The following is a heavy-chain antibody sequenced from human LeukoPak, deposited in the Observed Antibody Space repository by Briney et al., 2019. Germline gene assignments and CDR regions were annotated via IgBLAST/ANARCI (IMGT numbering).Heavy chain of an antibody. V-gene: IGHV3-7*01. CDR3: ATAFGLTFYDIPSPWYFVR. Sequence: GSLRLSCAAAGFTPTTYWMSWVRPVPGKWLEWVANTNKEGSQTYYLDSVRGRFTIYRDNAKNSLYLQINGLSAEDTAVYYCATAFGLTFYDIPSPWYFVRWGRGTLVAVSS. J-gene: IGHJ2*01. CDR1: GFTPTTYW. D-gene: IGHD3-9*01. CDR2: TNKEGSQT.